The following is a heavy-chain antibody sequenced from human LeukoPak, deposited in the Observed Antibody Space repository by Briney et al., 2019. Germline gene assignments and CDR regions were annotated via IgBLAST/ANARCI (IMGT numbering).Heavy chain of an antibody. CDR3: AKGVGVWGSYRYTSYYFDY. D-gene: IGHD3-16*02. CDR1: GFTLSSYA. Sequence: GRSLSLSCAASGFTLSSYAMSWVRHAPGKGLEWVSAISGSGGSTYYADSVKGRFTISRDNSKNTLYLQMNSLRAEDTAVYYCAKGVGVWGSYRYTSYYFDYWGQGTLVTVSS. CDR2: ISGSGGST. V-gene: IGHV3-23*01. J-gene: IGHJ4*02.